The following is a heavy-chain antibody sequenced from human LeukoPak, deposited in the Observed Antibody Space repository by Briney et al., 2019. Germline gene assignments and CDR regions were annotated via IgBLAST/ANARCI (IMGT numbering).Heavy chain of an antibody. Sequence: GGSLRLSCAASGFTFSSYSMNWVRQAPGKGLEWVSYISSSSSTIYYADSVKGRFTISRDNAKNSLYLQMNSLRAEDTAVYYCARSIAVAGTEDYYYGMDVWGQGTTVTVSS. V-gene: IGHV3-48*04. CDR1: GFTFSSYS. CDR3: ARSIAVAGTEDYYYGMDV. D-gene: IGHD6-19*01. J-gene: IGHJ6*02. CDR2: ISSSSSTI.